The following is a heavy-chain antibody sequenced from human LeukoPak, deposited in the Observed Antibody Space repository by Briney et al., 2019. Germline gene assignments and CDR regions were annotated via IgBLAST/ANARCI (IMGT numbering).Heavy chain of an antibody. D-gene: IGHD2-2*01. CDR2: INPHSGGT. CDR3: ARGYCSSNSCSVLY. Sequence: ASVKVSCKASGYTFTAYDIHWVRQAPGQGLQWMGWINPHSGGTNSAQTFQGRVTMTTDTSINTAYMELSRLRSDDTAVYYCARGYCSSNSCSVLYWGRGTLVTVSS. V-gene: IGHV1-2*02. CDR1: GYTFTAYD. J-gene: IGHJ4*02.